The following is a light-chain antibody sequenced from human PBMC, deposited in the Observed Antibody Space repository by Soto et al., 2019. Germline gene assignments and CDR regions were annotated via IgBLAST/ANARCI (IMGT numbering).Light chain of an antibody. CDR1: QSVSSY. V-gene: IGKV3-11*01. CDR3: QQRRNWVS. J-gene: IGKJ4*01. CDR2: DAS. Sequence: EIVLTQSPATLSLSPGERATLSCRASQSVSSYLAWYQQKPGQAPRLLIYDASNRATGIPDRFSGSGSGTDLTLSISSLDLEDFAVYYCQQRRNWVSFGGGTKVEIK.